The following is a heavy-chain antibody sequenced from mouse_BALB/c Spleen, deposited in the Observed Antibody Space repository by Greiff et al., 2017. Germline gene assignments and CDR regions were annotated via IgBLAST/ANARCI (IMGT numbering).Heavy chain of an antibody. J-gene: IGHJ2*01. CDR1: GYTFTDYN. CDR3: ARSTMITTYFDY. Sequence: VQLKESGPELVKPGASVKIPCKASGYTFTDYNMDWVKQSHGKSLEWIGDINPNNGGTIYNQKFKGKATLTVDKSSSTAYMELRSLTSEDTAVYYCARSTMITTYFDYWGQGTTLTVSS. D-gene: IGHD2-4*01. CDR2: INPNNGGT. V-gene: IGHV1-18*01.